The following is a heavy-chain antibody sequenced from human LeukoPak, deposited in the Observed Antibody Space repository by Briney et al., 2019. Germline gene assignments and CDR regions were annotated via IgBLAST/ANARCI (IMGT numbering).Heavy chain of an antibody. D-gene: IGHD3-22*01. CDR3: AKDDYYDSSGYPSGEFDY. J-gene: IGHJ4*02. Sequence: GGSLRLSYAASGFTFSSYVMSWVRQAPGKGLEWVSAISGSGGSTYYADSVKGRFTISRDNSKNTLYLQMNSLRAEDTAVYYCAKDDYYDSSGYPSGEFDYWGQGTLVTVSS. CDR2: ISGSGGST. CDR1: GFTFSSYV. V-gene: IGHV3-23*01.